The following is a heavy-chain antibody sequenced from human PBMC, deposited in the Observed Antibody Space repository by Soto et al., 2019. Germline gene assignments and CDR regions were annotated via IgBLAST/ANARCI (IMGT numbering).Heavy chain of an antibody. CDR3: ATSQKGYNWNYFDH. CDR1: GGSISSSSYY. D-gene: IGHD1-20*01. Sequence: SETLSLTCTVSGGSISSSSYYWGWIRQPPGKGLEWIGSIYYSGSTYYNPSLESRVSVSVDTSKNQFSLKVSGVSAADTAVYYCATSQKGYNWNYFDHWGQGALVTVSS. V-gene: IGHV4-39*01. CDR2: IYYSGST. J-gene: IGHJ4*02.